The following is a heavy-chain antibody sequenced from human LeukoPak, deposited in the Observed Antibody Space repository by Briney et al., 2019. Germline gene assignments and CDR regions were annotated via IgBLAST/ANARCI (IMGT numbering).Heavy chain of an antibody. CDR3: ARDGSRVRYCSGGSCYRPLNWFDP. V-gene: IGHV4-34*01. D-gene: IGHD2-15*01. Sequence: PSETLSLTCAVYGGSFSGYYWSWIRQPPGKGLEWIGEINHSGSTNYNPSLKSRVTISVDTSKNQFSLKLSSVTAADTAAYYCARDGSRVRYCSGGSCYRPLNWFDPWGQGTLVTVSS. CDR1: GGSFSGYY. CDR2: INHSGST. J-gene: IGHJ5*02.